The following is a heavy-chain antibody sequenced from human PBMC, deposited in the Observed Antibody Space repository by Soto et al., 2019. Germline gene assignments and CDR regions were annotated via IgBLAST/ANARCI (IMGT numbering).Heavy chain of an antibody. D-gene: IGHD3-10*01. J-gene: IGHJ4*02. CDR1: GGSISSGGYY. Sequence: QVQLQESGPGLVKPSQTLSLTCTVSGGSISSGGYYWSWIRQHPGKGLEWIGYIYYSGSTYYNPSLKSRVTISVYTSKNQFSLKLSSVTAADTAVYFCARLYGAGSCPFDYCGQGTLVTVSS. CDR2: IYYSGST. CDR3: ARLYGAGSCPFDY. V-gene: IGHV4-31*03.